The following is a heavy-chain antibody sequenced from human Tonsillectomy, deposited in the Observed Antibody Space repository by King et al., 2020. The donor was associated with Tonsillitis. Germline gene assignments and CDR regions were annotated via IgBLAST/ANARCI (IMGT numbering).Heavy chain of an antibody. D-gene: IGHD2-2*01. Sequence: VQLVESGGGVVQPGGSLRLSCTASGFTFSYSGMHWVRQSPGKGLEWVAFIRYDGTKESYSASVRGRFAISRDSSKNTVFLQMNNLRGDDTAIYYCAKAGDFGSSNYCDHWGQGSLVSVS. CDR3: AKAGDFGSSNYCDH. CDR2: IRYDGTKE. CDR1: GFTFSYSG. V-gene: IGHV3-30*02. J-gene: IGHJ4*02.